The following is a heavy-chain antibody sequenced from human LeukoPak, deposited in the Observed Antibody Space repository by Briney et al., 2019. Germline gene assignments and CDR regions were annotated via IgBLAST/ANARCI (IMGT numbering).Heavy chain of an antibody. CDR1: GYTFTGYY. V-gene: IGHV1-2*02. J-gene: IGHJ4*02. CDR3: ATGSLWFGELPYYFDY. D-gene: IGHD3-10*01. Sequence: ASVKVSCKASGYTFTGYYIHWVRQAPGQGLEWMGWIRPNSGGTSYAPKFQGRVTMTRDTSISTAYMELSSLRSEDTAVYYCATGSLWFGELPYYFDYWGQGTLVTVSS. CDR2: IRPNSGGT.